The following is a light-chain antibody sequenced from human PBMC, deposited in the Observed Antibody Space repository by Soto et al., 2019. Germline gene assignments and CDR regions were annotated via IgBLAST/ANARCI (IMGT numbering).Light chain of an antibody. CDR2: DTY. CDR1: QSVSSN. CDR3: QQYNNWPRT. V-gene: IGKV3-15*01. J-gene: IGKJ1*01. Sequence: IVMTPSPATLSVSPGARATLSCRASQSVSSNLAGYQPTPGQAPRLLIYDTYTRATGTPAGFSGSGSGTEFTLTISSLQSEDFAVYYCQQYNNWPRTFGQGTKVDI.